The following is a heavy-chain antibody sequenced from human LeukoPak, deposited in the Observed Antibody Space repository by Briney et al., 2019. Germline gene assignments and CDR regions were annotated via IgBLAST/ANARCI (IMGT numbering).Heavy chain of an antibody. CDR2: INTNFGTA. J-gene: IGHJ6*02. CDR1: GATCSICA. CDR3: ARDQAGYSYGLYYYYYYGMDV. Sequence: SVKLSCNSSGATCSICANSWGWMAPRPGLELMGGINTNFGTANYAQKFQGRVTITADKSTSTAYMELSSLRSEDTAVYYCARDQAGYSYGLYYYYYYGMDVWGQGTTVTVSS. D-gene: IGHD5-18*01. V-gene: IGHV1-69*06.